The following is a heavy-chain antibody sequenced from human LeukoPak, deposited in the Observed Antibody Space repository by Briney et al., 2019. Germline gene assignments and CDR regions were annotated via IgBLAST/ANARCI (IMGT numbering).Heavy chain of an antibody. CDR2: ISSSSSYI. CDR1: GFTFSSYS. V-gene: IGHV3-21*04. D-gene: IGHD3-3*01. J-gene: IGHJ6*03. CDR3: ARVHYDFWSGYPYYYYVDV. Sequence: SGGSLRLSCAASGFTFSSYSMNWVRQAPGKGLEWVSSISSSSSYIYYADSVKGRFTISRDNSKNTLYLQMNSLRAEDTAVYYCARVHYDFWSGYPYYYYVDVWGTGTTVAVSS.